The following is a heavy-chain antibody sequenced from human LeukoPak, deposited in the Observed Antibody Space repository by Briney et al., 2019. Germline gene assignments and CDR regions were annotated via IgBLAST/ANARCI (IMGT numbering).Heavy chain of an antibody. D-gene: IGHD3-9*01. Sequence: GGSLRLSCAASGFALSSYWMTWVRQAPGKGLEWVANINQDGSQRHYVDSVKGRFTVSRDNAKNSLYLQVNSLRAEDTAVYYCARIYYDVLTGYCHLVYWGQGTLVTVSS. CDR3: ARIYYDVLTGYCHLVY. J-gene: IGHJ4*02. CDR1: GFALSSYW. CDR2: INQDGSQR. V-gene: IGHV3-7*01.